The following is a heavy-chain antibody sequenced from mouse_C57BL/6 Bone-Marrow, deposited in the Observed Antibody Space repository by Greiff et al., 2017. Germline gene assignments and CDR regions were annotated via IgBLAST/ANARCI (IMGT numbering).Heavy chain of an antibody. CDR2: ISSGGDYI. Sequence: EVMLVESGEGLVKPGGSLKLSCAASGFTFSSYAMSWVRQTPEKRLEWVAYISSGGDYIYYADTVKGRFTISRDNARNTLYLQMSSLKSEDTAMYYCTRAPLTTVVATDAMDYWGQGTSVTVSS. D-gene: IGHD1-1*01. J-gene: IGHJ4*01. CDR1: GFTFSSYA. V-gene: IGHV5-9-1*02. CDR3: TRAPLTTVVATDAMDY.